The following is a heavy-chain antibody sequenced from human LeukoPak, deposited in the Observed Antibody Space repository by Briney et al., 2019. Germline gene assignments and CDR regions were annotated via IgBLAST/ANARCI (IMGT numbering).Heavy chain of an antibody. J-gene: IGHJ4*02. Sequence: GESLKISCKGSGYSVTSDWIGWVRQMPGKGLEWMGIIYPGDSDTRYSPSFQGQVTISADKSLSTAYPQWSSLNASDTAMYYFARRSQVYSYGRHAIDYWGQGTLVTVSS. D-gene: IGHD5-18*01. CDR1: GYSVTSDW. V-gene: IGHV5-51*01. CDR2: IYPGDSDT. CDR3: ARRSQVYSYGRHAIDY.